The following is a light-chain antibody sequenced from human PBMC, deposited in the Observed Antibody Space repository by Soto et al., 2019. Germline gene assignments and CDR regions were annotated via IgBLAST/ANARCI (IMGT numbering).Light chain of an antibody. Sequence: VVMTQSPATLSVSPGERVTLSCRASQNINANLAWYQQIPGQAPRLLMYVASTRATSIPARFSGSGSRTEFTLTISSLQSEDVAVYYCQQYNDWPWTFGQGTKVEIK. V-gene: IGKV3-15*01. CDR3: QQYNDWPWT. CDR2: VAS. J-gene: IGKJ1*01. CDR1: QNINAN.